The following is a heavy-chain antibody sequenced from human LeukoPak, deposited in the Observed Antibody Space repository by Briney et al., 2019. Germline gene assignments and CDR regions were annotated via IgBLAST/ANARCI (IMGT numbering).Heavy chain of an antibody. J-gene: IGHJ4*02. Sequence: GGSLRLSCAASGFTVSSNYMSWVRQAPGKGLEWVPTIYVAGSAYYADFLKGRFTISRDNSKNTVYLQMNSLRAEDTAVYYCARAIQFQLLKGYFDYWGQGALVTVSS. CDR2: IYVAGSA. CDR1: GFTVSSNY. CDR3: ARAIQFQLLKGYFDY. D-gene: IGHD2-2*01. V-gene: IGHV3-53*01.